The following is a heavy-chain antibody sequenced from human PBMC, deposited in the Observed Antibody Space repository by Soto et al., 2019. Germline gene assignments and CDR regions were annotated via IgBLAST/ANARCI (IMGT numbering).Heavy chain of an antibody. D-gene: IGHD3-22*01. CDR3: VVDTSGLLDY. CDR2: IWYAGNKK. CDR1: GFTFSSYG. Sequence: PGGSLRLSCAASGFTFSSYGMHWVRQAPGKGLEWVAVIWYAGNKKYYGDSVRGRFTISRDNSKNTLYLEMNSLRAEDTAVYYCVVDTSGLLDYWGQGTLVTVSS. J-gene: IGHJ4*02. V-gene: IGHV3-33*03.